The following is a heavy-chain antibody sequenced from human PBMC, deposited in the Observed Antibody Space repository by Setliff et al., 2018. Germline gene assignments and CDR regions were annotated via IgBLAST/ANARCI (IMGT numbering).Heavy chain of an antibody. CDR1: DDSFTSSRYY. V-gene: IGHV4-39*01. D-gene: IGHD2-15*01. J-gene: IGHJ4*01. CDR2: ISYSGTP. CDR3: VRPGGTTVVARHFDY. Sequence: ETLSLTCTVSDDSFTSSRYYWGWIRQAPGSGLEWIGSISYSGTPYYNASVESRVTISIDTSRNQFSLELRSVTVADTATYYCVRPGGTTVVARHFDYWGSGILVTV.